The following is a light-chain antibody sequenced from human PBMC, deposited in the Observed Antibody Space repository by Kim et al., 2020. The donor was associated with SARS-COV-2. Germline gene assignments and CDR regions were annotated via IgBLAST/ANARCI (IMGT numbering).Light chain of an antibody. J-gene: IGLJ3*02. Sequence: QTATLPCIGHSNNVGYQGAAWLQQHQGHPPKLLSYRNNDRPSGVSERLSASRSGNTASLTITGLQPEDEADYYCSAWDSSLSAWVFGGGTQLTVL. V-gene: IGLV10-54*01. CDR3: SAWDSSLSAWV. CDR1: SNNVGYQG. CDR2: RNN.